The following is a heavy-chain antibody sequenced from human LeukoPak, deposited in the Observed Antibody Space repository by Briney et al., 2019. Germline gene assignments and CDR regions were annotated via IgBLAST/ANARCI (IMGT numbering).Heavy chain of an antibody. CDR1: GGSFSGYY. CDR3: ARGTTVVFNFDY. CDR2: INHSGST. V-gene: IGHV4-34*01. D-gene: IGHD4-23*01. J-gene: IGHJ4*02. Sequence: PEALSLTRADSGGSFSGYYWSWIRQPPGKGVEWVGEINHSGSTNYNPSMKSRVTISVDTSKNQFSLKLSSVTAADTAVYYCARGTTVVFNFDYWGQGTLVTVSS.